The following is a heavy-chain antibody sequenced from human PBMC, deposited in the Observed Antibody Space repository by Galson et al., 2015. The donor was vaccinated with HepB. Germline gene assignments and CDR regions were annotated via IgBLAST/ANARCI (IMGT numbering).Heavy chain of an antibody. CDR2: INTNTGNP. V-gene: IGHV7-4-1*02. CDR1: GYTFTSYA. Sequence: SVKVSCKASGYTFTSYAMNWVRQAPGQGLEWMGWINTNTGNPTYAQGFTGRFVFSLDTSVSTAYLQISSLKAEDTAVYYCARGGGLRYFDWLTFRYNWFDPWGQGTLVTVSS. CDR3: ARGGGLRYFDWLTFRYNWFDP. D-gene: IGHD3-9*01. J-gene: IGHJ5*02.